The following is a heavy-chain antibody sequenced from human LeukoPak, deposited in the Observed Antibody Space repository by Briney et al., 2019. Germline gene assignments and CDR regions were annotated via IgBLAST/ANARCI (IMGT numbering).Heavy chain of an antibody. CDR1: GASISSSY. D-gene: IGHD3-22*01. J-gene: IGHJ3*02. CDR2: IYYNGNT. CDR3: VRGNYDNRGYSNAFDI. V-gene: IGHV4-59*01. Sequence: PSGTLSLTCTVSGASISSSYWSWVRQPPGKRLEWIGFIYYNGNTNSNPSPKSRVTISVDTSKNQFSLKLTSVTAADTAVYYCVRGNYDNRGYSNAFDIWGQGAMVTVSS.